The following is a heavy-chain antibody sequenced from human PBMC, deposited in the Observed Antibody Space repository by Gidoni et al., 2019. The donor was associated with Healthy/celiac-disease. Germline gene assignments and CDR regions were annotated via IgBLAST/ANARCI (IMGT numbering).Heavy chain of an antibody. Sequence: QVQLQQWGAGLLKPSETLSLTCAVYGGSFSGYYWSWICQPPGKGLEWIGEINHSGSTNYNPSLKSRVTISVDTSKNQFSLKLSSVTAADTAVYYCARGGSGWYLSPFDYWGQGTLVTVSS. D-gene: IGHD6-19*01. J-gene: IGHJ4*02. CDR3: ARGGSGWYLSPFDY. V-gene: IGHV4-34*01. CDR2: INHSGST. CDR1: GGSFSGYY.